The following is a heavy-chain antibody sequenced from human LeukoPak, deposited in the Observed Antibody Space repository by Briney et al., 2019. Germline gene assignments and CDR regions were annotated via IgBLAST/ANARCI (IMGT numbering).Heavy chain of an antibody. CDR1: GFTFSSYE. D-gene: IGHD5-18*01. CDR3: ARDRRYSYGYKRMRDYFDY. V-gene: IGHV3-48*03. Sequence: GGSLRLSCAASGFTFSSYEMNWVRQAPGKGLEWVSYISSSGSTIYYADSVKGRFTISRDNAKNSLYLQMNSLRAEDTAVYYCARDRRYSYGYKRMRDYFDYWGRGTLVTVSS. CDR2: ISSSGSTI. J-gene: IGHJ4*02.